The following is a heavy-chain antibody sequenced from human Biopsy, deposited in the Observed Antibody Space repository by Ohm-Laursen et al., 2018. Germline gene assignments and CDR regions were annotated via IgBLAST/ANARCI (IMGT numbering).Heavy chain of an antibody. J-gene: IGHJ4*02. D-gene: IGHD1-26*01. CDR2: ISVYNGNT. CDR3: ARDVVGRGASFFDF. V-gene: IGHV1-18*01. Sequence: GASVKVSCKAPGGTFSNYGVNWVRQAPGQGLERMGWISVYNGNTDYPHKFQGRVTLTTDTSTSTAYMELRSLISDDTAIYYCARDVVGRGASFFDFWGQGTSVTVSS. CDR1: GGTFSNYG.